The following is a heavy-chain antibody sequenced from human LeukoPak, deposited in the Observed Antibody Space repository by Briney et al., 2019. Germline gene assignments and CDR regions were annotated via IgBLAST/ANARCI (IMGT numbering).Heavy chain of an antibody. CDR2: ISSSGSYI. Sequence: GGSLRLSCAASGFPFSAYTMNWVRQAPGGGLEWVSSISSSGSYIYYTDSVKGRFTISRDNAKNSLYLQMNNLRAEDTAVYYCARDRRYFDTGGLGGPEYWGQGTLVTVSS. D-gene: IGHD2-8*02. CDR1: GFPFSAYT. CDR3: ARDRRYFDTGGLGGPEY. J-gene: IGHJ4*02. V-gene: IGHV3-21*01.